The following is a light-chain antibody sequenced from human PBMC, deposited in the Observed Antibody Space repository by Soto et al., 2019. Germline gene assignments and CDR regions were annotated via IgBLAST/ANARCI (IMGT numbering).Light chain of an antibody. Sequence: QSALTQPASVSGSPGQSITISCTGTTNDVATYNLVSWHQRHPGKAPRVIIYEVFKRPSGVSNRFSGSKSGNTASLTISGLKAEDEAEYFCCSYAGGNTFVFGGGTKLTVL. CDR1: TNDVATYNL. V-gene: IGLV2-23*02. CDR2: EVF. CDR3: CSYAGGNTFV. J-gene: IGLJ2*01.